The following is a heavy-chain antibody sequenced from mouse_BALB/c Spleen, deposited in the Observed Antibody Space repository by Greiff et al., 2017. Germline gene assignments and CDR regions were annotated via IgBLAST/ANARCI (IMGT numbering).Heavy chain of an antibody. V-gene: IGHV1-31*01. D-gene: IGHD2-10*02. CDR1: GYSFTGYY. J-gene: IGHJ4*01. CDR2: INPYNGAT. CDR3: ARRGLSRYGNYGDAMDY. Sequence: EVQLQESGPELVKPGASVKISCKASGYSFTGYYMHWVKQSHVKSLEWIGRINPYNGATSYNQNFKDKASLTVDKSSSTAYMELHSLTSEDSAVYYCARRGLSRYGNYGDAMDYWGQGTSVTVSS.